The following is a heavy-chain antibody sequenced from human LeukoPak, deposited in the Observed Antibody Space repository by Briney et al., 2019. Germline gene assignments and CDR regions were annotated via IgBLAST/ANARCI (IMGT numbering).Heavy chain of an antibody. V-gene: IGHV3-21*04. J-gene: IGHJ6*03. Sequence: GGSLRLSCAASGFTFSSYSMNRVRQAPGKGLEWVSSISSSSSYIYYADSVKGRFTISRDNAKNSLYLQMNSLRAEDTAVYYCAKNGEPHYYMDVLGKGTTVTVSS. CDR2: ISSSSSYI. CDR1: GFTFSSYS. D-gene: IGHD1-14*01. CDR3: AKNGEPHYYMDV.